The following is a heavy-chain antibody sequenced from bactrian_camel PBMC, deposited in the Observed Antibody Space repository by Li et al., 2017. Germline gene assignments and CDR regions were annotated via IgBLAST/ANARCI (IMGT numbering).Heavy chain of an antibody. Sequence: VQLVESGGGSVQAGGSLRLACTHSGYYSSYCLGWFRQAPGKEREGVAAIDDDGSTNYADFVKDRFTISKDSAKQTLFLQMNSLKPDDTAMYYCAEGRGSRGEHCYSLNYWGQGTQVTVS. CDR1: GYYSSYC. D-gene: IGHD6*01. J-gene: IGHJ4*01. V-gene: IGHV3S55*01. CDR2: IDDDGST. CDR3: AEGRGSRGEHCYSLNY.